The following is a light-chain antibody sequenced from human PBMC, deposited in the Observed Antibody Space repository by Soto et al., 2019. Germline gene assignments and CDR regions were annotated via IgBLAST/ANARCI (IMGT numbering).Light chain of an antibody. Sequence: EIVLTQSPATLSLSPGESATLSCRASQGVSFYLAWYQQKPGQAPRLLIYDASKRATGIPVRFSGSGSGTTFTLPISSLEPEDFAFYYCQQRYNWPRTFGKGTKV. CDR3: QQRYNWPRT. CDR2: DAS. J-gene: IGKJ1*01. CDR1: QGVSFY. V-gene: IGKV3-11*01.